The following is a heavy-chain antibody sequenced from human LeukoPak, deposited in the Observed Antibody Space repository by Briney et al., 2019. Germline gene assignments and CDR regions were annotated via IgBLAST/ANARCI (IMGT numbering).Heavy chain of an antibody. D-gene: IGHD5-18*01. V-gene: IGHV4-59*01. CDR3: ARDKRHSYGRYFDH. J-gene: IGHJ4*02. CDR1: GDSISTYH. CDR2: MQSSGNS. Sequence: LETLSLTCSVSGDSISTYHWNWIRKPPGKGLEWIAFMQSSGNSNYNPSLKSRVTMFVDTSKNQFVLNLRSVTAADTAVYYCARDKRHSYGRYFDHWGQGMLVTVSS.